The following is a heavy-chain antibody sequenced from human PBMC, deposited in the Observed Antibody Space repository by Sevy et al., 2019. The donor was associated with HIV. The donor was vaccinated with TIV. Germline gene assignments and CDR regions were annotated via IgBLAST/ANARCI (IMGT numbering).Heavy chain of an antibody. D-gene: IGHD3-10*01. CDR1: GGSISSGDYY. J-gene: IGHJ6*02. Sequence: SETLSLTCTVSGGSISSGDYYWSWIRQPPGKGLEWIGYIYYSGSTYYNPSLKSRITISVDTSKNQFSLKLSSVTAADTVVYYCARGRITTVRGVIITAYYYYGMDVWGQGTTVTVSS. V-gene: IGHV4-30-4*01. CDR2: IYYSGST. CDR3: ARGRITTVRGVIITAYYYYGMDV.